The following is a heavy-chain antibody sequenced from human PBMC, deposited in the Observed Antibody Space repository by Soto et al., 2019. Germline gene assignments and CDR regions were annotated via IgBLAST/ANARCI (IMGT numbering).Heavy chain of an antibody. CDR3: ARAELVGATDY. D-gene: IGHD1-26*01. CDR2: IYYSGST. Sequence: SETLSLTCTVSGGSINGGGYYWSWIRQHPGKGLEWIGYIYYSGSTYYNPSLKSRVTISVDTSKNQFSLKLSSVTAADTAVYYCARAELVGATDYWGQGTLVTVSS. V-gene: IGHV4-31*03. CDR1: GGSINGGGYY. J-gene: IGHJ4*02.